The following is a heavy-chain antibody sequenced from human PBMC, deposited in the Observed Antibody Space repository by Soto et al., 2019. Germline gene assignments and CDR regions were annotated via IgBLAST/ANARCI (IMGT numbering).Heavy chain of an antibody. CDR3: ARERPDGCRLDP. V-gene: IGHV4-30-4*01. Sequence: SETLSLTCTVSCGSISSGDYYWSWIRQPPGKGLEWIGYIYYSGSTYYNPSLKSRVTISVDTSKNQFSLRLSSVTAADTAVYYCARERPDGCRLDPWGQGTLVTVSS. CDR1: CGSISSGDYY. CDR2: IYYSGST. J-gene: IGHJ5*02. D-gene: IGHD6-19*01.